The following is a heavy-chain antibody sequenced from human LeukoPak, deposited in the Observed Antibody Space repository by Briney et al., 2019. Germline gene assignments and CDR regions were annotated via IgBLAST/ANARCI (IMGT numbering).Heavy chain of an antibody. CDR2: IKQDGSDK. D-gene: IGHD1-1*01. J-gene: IGHJ4*02. CDR3: ARLTGTTGFDY. V-gene: IGHV3-7*01. Sequence: PGGSLRLSCAASGFPFSSYWMSWVRQAPGKGLEWVANIKQDGSDKYYVDSVKGRFTISRDNAKNSLYLQVNSLRADDTAVYYRARLTGTTGFDYWGQGILVTVSS. CDR1: GFPFSSYW.